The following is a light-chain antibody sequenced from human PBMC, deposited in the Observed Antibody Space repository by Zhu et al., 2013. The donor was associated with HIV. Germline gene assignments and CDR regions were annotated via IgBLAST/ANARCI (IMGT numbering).Light chain of an antibody. CDR2: DAS. V-gene: IGKV3-20*01. Sequence: EIVLTQSPGTLSLSPGETVTLSCRASQSVGSRSLAWYQQKPGQAPRLLIYDASIRATGIADRFSGSGYETDFTLTITRLEPEDFAVYYCQQYGGSPRTFGQGTNLEIK. J-gene: IGKJ2*02. CDR3: QQYGGSPRT. CDR1: QSVGSRS.